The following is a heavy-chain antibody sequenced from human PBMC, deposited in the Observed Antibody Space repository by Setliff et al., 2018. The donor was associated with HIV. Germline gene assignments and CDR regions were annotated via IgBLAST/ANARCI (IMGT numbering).Heavy chain of an antibody. CDR1: GGSISSGEYY. Sequence: SETLSLTCTVSGGSISSGEYYWSWIRQPPGKGLEWIGYISPTGNTNYNPSLKGRVTISTDTSKNQFSLRLSSVTASDTAIYYCAREWFSFIFYYYAIDVWGQGTTVTVSS. J-gene: IGHJ6*02. D-gene: IGHD3-22*01. CDR2: ISPTGNT. V-gene: IGHV4-61*08. CDR3: AREWFSFIFYYYAIDV.